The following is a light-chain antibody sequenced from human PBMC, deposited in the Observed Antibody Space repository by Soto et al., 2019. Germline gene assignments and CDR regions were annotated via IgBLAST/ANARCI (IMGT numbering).Light chain of an antibody. Sequence: QSVLTQPPSASGAPGQRVTISCSGSSSNIGNNFVYWYQQFPGSAPRLLIYRNDQRPSGVPDRFSGSKSGTSASLAISGLRSEDEADYYCAAWDDSLSGWVFGGGTKVTVL. V-gene: IGLV1-47*01. CDR2: RND. J-gene: IGLJ3*02. CDR1: SSNIGNNF. CDR3: AAWDDSLSGWV.